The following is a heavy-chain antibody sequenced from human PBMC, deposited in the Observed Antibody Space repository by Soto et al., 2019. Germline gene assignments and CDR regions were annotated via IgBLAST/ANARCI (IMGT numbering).Heavy chain of an antibody. CDR2: IYYSGST. V-gene: IGHV4-31*03. D-gene: IGHD6-13*01. CDR3: ARAVAAAGYYYYGMDV. J-gene: IGHJ6*02. Sequence: QVQLQESGPGLVKPSQTLSLTCTVSGGSIRSGGYYWSWIRQHPGKGLEWIGYIYYSGSTYYNPSLKSRVTISVDTSKNQFSLKLSSVTAADTAVYYCARAVAAAGYYYYGMDVWGQGTTVTVSS. CDR1: GGSIRSGGYY.